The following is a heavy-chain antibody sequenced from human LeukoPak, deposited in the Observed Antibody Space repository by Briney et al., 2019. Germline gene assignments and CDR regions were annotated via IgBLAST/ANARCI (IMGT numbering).Heavy chain of an antibody. V-gene: IGHV3-15*01. CDR3: TTVLGVPAAIWNWFDP. D-gene: IGHD2-2*02. Sequence: PGRSLRLSCAASGFAFSSYGMHWVRQAPGKGLEWVGRIKSKTDGGTTDYAAPVKGRFTISRDDSKNTLYLRMNSLKTEDTAVYYCTTVLGVPAAIWNWFDPWGQGTLVTVSS. CDR1: GFAFSSYG. CDR2: IKSKTDGGTT. J-gene: IGHJ5*02.